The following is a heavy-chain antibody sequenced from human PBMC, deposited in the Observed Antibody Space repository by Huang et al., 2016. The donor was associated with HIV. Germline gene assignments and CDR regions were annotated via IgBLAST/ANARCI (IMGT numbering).Heavy chain of an antibody. CDR2: VNPKRGNV. CDR1: GYTFTSYD. D-gene: IGHD3-22*01. J-gene: IGHJ3*02. V-gene: IGHV1-8*01. Sequence: QMQLAQSGAEVKKPGASVKVSCKASGYTFTSYDVNWVRQAAGQGLEWKGWVNPKRGNVGYAKKFQGGVSIMRDTSTNTADLEVTSLRSEDTAVYYCARGFGSGYYFDAFDMWGQGTMVTVSS. CDR3: ARGFGSGYYFDAFDM.